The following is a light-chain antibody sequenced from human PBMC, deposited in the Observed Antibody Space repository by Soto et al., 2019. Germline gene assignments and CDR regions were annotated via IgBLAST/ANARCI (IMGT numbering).Light chain of an antibody. V-gene: IGLV2-14*01. CDR1: SSDVGGYNY. CDR2: DVS. CDR3: SSYTSSSTLV. J-gene: IGLJ2*01. Sequence: QSALTQPASVSGSPGQSITISCTGTSSDVGGYNYVSWYQQHPGKAPKLMIYDVSNRPSGVSNRFSGSKSGNTASLTISRLQAEDDADYYCSSYTSSSTLVFGGGTKVTVL.